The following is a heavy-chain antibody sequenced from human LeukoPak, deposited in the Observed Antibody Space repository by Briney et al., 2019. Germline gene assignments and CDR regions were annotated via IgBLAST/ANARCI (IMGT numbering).Heavy chain of an antibody. D-gene: IGHD6-13*01. J-gene: IGHJ4*02. CDR1: GFTFSSYN. CDR2: ISYDGSNK. CDR3: ARSSSFDY. V-gene: IGHV3-30*03. Sequence: GGSLRLSCAASGFTFSSYNMHWVRQAPGKGLEWVAVISYDGSNKYHADSVKGRFTISRDNSKSTLYLQMNSLRPEDTAVYYCARSSSFDYWGQGTLVTVSS.